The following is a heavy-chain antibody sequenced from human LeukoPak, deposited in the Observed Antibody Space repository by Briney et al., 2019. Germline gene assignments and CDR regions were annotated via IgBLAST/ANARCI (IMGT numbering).Heavy chain of an antibody. CDR1: GYNFTSYW. D-gene: IGHD3-22*01. CDR2: IDPSDSYT. V-gene: IGHV5-10-1*01. CDR3: ARHESASSGYIVDY. Sequence: GESLRISCNGSGYNFTSYWISWVRQMPGKGLEWMGRIDPSDSYTNYSPSFQGHVTISAAKSISTAYLQWSSLKASDPAMYYCARHESASSGYIVDYWGQGTLVTVSS. J-gene: IGHJ4*02.